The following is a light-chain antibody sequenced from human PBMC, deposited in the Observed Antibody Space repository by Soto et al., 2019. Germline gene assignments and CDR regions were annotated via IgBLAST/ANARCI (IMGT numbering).Light chain of an antibody. J-gene: IGLJ2*01. CDR1: SIGSKS. CDR3: QVWDSSAYVV. Sequence: SYELTQPPSVSVAPGQTARITCGGNSIGSKSVHWYQQKTGQAPVLVVYDDSDRPSGIPERFSGSNSGNTATLTVSRVEAGDEADYYCQVWDSSAYVVFGGGTKLTVL. V-gene: IGLV3-21*02. CDR2: DDS.